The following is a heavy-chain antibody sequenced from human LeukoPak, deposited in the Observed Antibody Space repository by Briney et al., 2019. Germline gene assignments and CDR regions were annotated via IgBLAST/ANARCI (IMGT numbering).Heavy chain of an antibody. CDR1: GFTFSSYW. CDR3: VRGGAGATASDVFDI. Sequence: GGSLRLSCAASGFTFSSYWMTWVRQAPGKGLEWVATIKQDGSEKYYVDSVKGRFTISRDNAKNSLYLQLNSLRAEDTAIYYCVRGGAGATASDVFDIWGQGTMVTVSS. V-gene: IGHV3-7*03. CDR2: IKQDGSEK. D-gene: IGHD5-12*01. J-gene: IGHJ3*02.